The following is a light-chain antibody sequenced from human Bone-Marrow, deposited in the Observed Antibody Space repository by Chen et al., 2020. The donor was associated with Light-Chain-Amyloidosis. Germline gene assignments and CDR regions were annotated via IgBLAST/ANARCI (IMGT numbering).Light chain of an antibody. CDR1: QSVLHSSNNKNY. J-gene: IGKJ1*01. CDR2: WAS. Sequence: DIVMTQSPDSLAVSLGERATINCKSSQSVLHSSNNKNYLAWYQQTPGQPPKLLIYWASTRESGVPARFSGSGSGTDFTLTISSLQAEDVAVYYCQQYYSNPKTFGQGTKVEIK. CDR3: QQYYSNPKT. V-gene: IGKV4-1*01.